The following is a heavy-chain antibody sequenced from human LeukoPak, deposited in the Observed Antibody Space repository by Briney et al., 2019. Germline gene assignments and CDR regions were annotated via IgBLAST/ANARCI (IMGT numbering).Heavy chain of an antibody. CDR3: ATDPYYGSGSYQYYYGMDV. V-gene: IGHV1-24*01. J-gene: IGHJ6*02. D-gene: IGHD3-10*01. Sequence: ASVKVSCKVSGYTLTELSMHWVRQAPGKGLEWMGGFDPEDGETIYAQKFQGRVTITEDTSTDTAYMELSSLRSEDTAVYYCATDPYYGSGSYQYYYGMDVWGQGTTVTVSS. CDR1: GYTLTELS. CDR2: FDPEDGET.